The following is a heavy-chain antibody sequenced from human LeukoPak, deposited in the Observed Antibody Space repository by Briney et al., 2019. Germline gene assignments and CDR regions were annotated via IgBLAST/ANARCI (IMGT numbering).Heavy chain of an antibody. CDR3: ARGLAAYDTSDYAFSYY. Sequence: GASVKVSCKASGYTFTNYDLTWVRQATGQGLEWMGWMNPNSGDTGYAQKFQGRLTMTRDTSISTAYMELSSLRSEDTAVYYCARGLAAYDTSDYAFSYYWGQGTLVTVSS. J-gene: IGHJ4*02. V-gene: IGHV1-8*01. CDR1: GYTFTNYD. D-gene: IGHD3-22*01. CDR2: MNPNSGDT.